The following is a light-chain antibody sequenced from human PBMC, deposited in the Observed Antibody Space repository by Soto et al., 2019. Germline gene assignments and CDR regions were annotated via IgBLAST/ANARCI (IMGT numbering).Light chain of an antibody. J-gene: IGKJ1*01. CDR2: DAS. V-gene: IGKV1-5*01. CDR1: QSINTW. CDR3: QQYNTYSWT. Sequence: DIQMTQSPSTLSASVGGRVMITCRASQSINTWLAWYQQKPGKAPKLLIYDASRLESGVPSRFSGSGSGTTFTLTISSLQPDDFATYYCQQYNTYSWTFGQGTKVE.